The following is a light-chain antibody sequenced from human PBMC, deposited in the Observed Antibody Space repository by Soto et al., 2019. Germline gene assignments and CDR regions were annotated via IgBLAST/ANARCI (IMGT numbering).Light chain of an antibody. V-gene: IGKV3-15*01. CDR2: SAS. CDR1: QSVSTN. Sequence: EITTTQSPATLSVSPGETATLSSRASQSVSTNLAWYQQKPGQAPRLLIYSASTRATGIPARFSGSGSGTEFTLTISSLQSEDFAVYYCQQYNNWPRTFGQGTKVDI. CDR3: QQYNNWPRT. J-gene: IGKJ1*01.